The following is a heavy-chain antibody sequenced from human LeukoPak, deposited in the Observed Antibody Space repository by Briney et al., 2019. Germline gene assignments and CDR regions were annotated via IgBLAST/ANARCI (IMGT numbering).Heavy chain of an antibody. V-gene: IGHV1-18*01. Sequence: GASVKVSCKASGYTFTSYCINWVRQAPGQGLEWMGWISAYNGNTNYAQKLQGRVTMTTDTSTSTAYMELRSLRSDDTAVYYCARGDYYGSGTYYKKTVDYWGQGTLVTVSS. D-gene: IGHD3-10*01. J-gene: IGHJ4*02. CDR3: ARGDYYGSGTYYKKTVDY. CDR2: ISAYNGNT. CDR1: GYTFTSYC.